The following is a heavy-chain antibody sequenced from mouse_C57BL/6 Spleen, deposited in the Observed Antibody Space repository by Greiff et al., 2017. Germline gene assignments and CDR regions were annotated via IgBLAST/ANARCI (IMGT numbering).Heavy chain of an antibody. D-gene: IGHD1-1*01. Sequence: VQLQQSGPELVKPGASVTLSCKASGYAFSSSWLYWVKQRPGKGLGWIGRIYPGDGDTNYNEKFKGKDTLTADKSSSTAYLQLSSLTSVDSAVYVCERLRTAVVAYFDYWGQGTTLTVSS. V-gene: IGHV1-82*01. CDR1: GYAFSSSW. CDR3: ERLRTAVVAYFDY. CDR2: IYPGDGDT. J-gene: IGHJ2*01.